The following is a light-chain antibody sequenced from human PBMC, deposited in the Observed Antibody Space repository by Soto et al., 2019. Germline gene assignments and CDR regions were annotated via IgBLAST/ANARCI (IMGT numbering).Light chain of an antibody. CDR3: AAWDAGLSGVV. CDR2: EVN. Sequence: QSVLTQPPSASGSPGQSVAISCTGTSSDVGGYNYVSWYQQHPGKAPKLMIYEVNKRPSGVPERFSGSKSGTSASLAISGLRSEDESVYYCAAWDAGLSGVVFGGGTKLTVL. V-gene: IGLV2-8*01. J-gene: IGLJ3*02. CDR1: SSDVGGYNY.